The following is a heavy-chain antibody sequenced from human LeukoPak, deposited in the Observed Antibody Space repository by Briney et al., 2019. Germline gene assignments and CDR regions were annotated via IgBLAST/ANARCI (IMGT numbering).Heavy chain of an antibody. CDR1: GFTFSNYA. CDR3: AKGSSRWRDYYYFDY. CDR2: ISHNDGST. V-gene: IGHV3-23*01. D-gene: IGHD6-13*01. Sequence: GGSLGLSCAASGFTFSNYAMSWVRQAPGKGLAWVSAISHNDGSTQYADSVKGRFTISRDNSWNTIYLHMNNLRADDTAVYYCAKGSSRWRDYYYFDYWGQGTLVTVSS. J-gene: IGHJ4*02.